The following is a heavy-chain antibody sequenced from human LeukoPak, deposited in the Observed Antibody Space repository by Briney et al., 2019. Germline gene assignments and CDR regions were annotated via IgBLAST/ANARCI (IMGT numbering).Heavy chain of an antibody. CDR3: ARLRGGVQLWGD. J-gene: IGHJ4*01. D-gene: IGHD1-1*01. CDR2: INYSGTT. CDR1: SGSFSSCSYF. Sequence: EASETLSLTCTVSSGSFSSCSYFCGWIRQPPGMGLEWIATINYSGTTYYNPSLKSRVTTSVDTSRNQFSLKLNSVTAADTAVYYCARLRGGVQLWGDWGQGALVTVSS. V-gene: IGHV4-39*01.